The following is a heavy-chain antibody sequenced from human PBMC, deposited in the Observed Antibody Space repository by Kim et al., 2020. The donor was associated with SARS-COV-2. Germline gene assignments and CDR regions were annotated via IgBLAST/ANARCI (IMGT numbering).Heavy chain of an antibody. CDR2: ISYSGRT. D-gene: IGHD3-3*01. CDR3: ARGIFGVVIIPYYYYYMDG. CDR1: GGSISSNDYY. V-gene: IGHV4-39*01. J-gene: IGHJ6*03. Sequence: SETLSLTCTVSGGSISSNDYYWDWIRQPPGKGLEWIGSISYSGRTYYNPSLKSRVTISVDTSKNQISLKLSSVTAADTGVYYCARGIFGVVIIPYYYYYMDGWGKGTTVTVS.